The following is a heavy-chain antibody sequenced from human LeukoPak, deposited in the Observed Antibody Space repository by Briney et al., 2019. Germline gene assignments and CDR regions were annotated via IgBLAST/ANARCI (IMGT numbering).Heavy chain of an antibody. CDR1: GYIFTDYD. CDR3: ARGSAWSHYDN. Sequence: GASMKVSCKHSGYIFTDYDIHWVRQATGQGLEWMGWMSTNSGSSGYAQKFQGRITMTRSTSTRTAYMEMITLTFDDTAVYYCARGSAWSHYDNWGQGTPVTVSP. J-gene: IGHJ4*02. V-gene: IGHV1-8*01. D-gene: IGHD1-26*01. CDR2: MSTNSGSS.